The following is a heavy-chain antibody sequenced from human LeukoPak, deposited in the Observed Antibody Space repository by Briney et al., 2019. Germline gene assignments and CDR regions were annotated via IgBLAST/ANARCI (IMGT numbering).Heavy chain of an antibody. CDR1: GGSFSGYY. J-gene: IGHJ6*02. V-gene: IGHV4-34*01. D-gene: IGHD2-8*01. CDR3: AREIPFVLRMDV. CDR2: INHSGST. Sequence: PSETLSLTCAVYGGSFSGYYWSWIRQPPGKGLEWIGEINHSGSTNYNPSLKSRVTISVDTSKNQFSLKLSSVTAADTAVYYCAREIPFVLRMDVWGQGTTVTVSS.